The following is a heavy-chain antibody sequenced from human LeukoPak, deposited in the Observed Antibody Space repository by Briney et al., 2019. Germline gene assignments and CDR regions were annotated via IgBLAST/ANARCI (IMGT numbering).Heavy chain of an antibody. V-gene: IGHV1-46*01. CDR1: GYSFTSYY. CDR2: INPNGGGA. CDR3: ARDTAAAGPIDY. D-gene: IGHD6-13*01. J-gene: IGHJ4*02. Sequence: ASVKVSCKASGYSFTSYYIHWVRQAPGQGFEWIGIINPNGGGALYAQKFEGRVTMTRDMSATTVYVELSSLRAEDTAVYYCARDTAAAGPIDYWGQGTLVTVSS.